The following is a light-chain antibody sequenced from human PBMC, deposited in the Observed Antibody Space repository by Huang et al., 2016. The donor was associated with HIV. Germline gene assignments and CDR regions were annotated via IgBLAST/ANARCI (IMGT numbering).Light chain of an antibody. J-gene: IGKJ2*01. Sequence: DIQMTQSSSSLSASVGDRVTITCRASQNISPYLNWYQQKPGKAPYLLIFAASSFQSGVPSGFSGSGSGTDFTLTISSLQPEDFATYFCQQSYGIPYTFGQGTRLEIK. CDR2: AAS. CDR1: QNISPY. V-gene: IGKV1-39*01. CDR3: QQSYGIPYT.